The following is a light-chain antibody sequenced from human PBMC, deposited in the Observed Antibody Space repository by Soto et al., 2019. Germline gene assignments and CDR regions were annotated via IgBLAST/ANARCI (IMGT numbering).Light chain of an antibody. V-gene: IGKV1-39*01. CDR1: QSISRY. CDR2: AAS. Sequence: DIRMTQSPSSLSASFGDRITITCRASQSISRYLNWYQHKPGKAPKLLINAASSLERGVPSRFSGGGSGTDFTLNIRSLQPDDFATYYCQQNYRATPWTFGQGTKVDIK. J-gene: IGKJ1*01. CDR3: QQNYRATPWT.